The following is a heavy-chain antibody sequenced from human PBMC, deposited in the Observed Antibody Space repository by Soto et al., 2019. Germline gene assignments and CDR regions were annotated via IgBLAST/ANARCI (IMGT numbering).Heavy chain of an antibody. Sequence: QVPLVQSGAEVKKPGSSVKVSCKSSGGTFSSYTISWVRQAPGQGLEWMGRIIPILGIANYAQKFQGRVTITADKSTSTAYMGLSSLRSEDTAVYYCARDRYCSGGSCYSAEYFQHWGQGILVTVSS. CDR2: IIPILGIA. CDR3: ARDRYCSGGSCYSAEYFQH. V-gene: IGHV1-69*08. J-gene: IGHJ1*01. D-gene: IGHD2-15*01. CDR1: GGTFSSYT.